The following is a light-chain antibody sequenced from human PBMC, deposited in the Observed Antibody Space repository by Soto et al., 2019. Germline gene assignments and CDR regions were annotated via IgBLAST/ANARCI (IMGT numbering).Light chain of an antibody. V-gene: IGKV3-20*01. Sequence: EIVLTQSPGILSLSPGERATLSCGASQSVSSNYLAWYQQKPGQAPRLLITGASSRATGIPDRLSGSGSGTDFTLTISRLEPEDFAVYYCQQYGSSPCTFGQGTTLEIK. CDR1: QSVSSNY. CDR2: GAS. J-gene: IGKJ2*02. CDR3: QQYGSSPCT.